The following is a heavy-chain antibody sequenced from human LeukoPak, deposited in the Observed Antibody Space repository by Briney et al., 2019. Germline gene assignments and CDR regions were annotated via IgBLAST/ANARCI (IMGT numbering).Heavy chain of an antibody. CDR3: ARNGRGVAFYYYYYMDV. D-gene: IGHD3-10*01. J-gene: IGHJ6*03. CDR1: GFTFSNYE. Sequence: PGGSLRLSCVASGFTFSNYEMNWVRQAPGKGLEWLSYISGSGSPTHYTDPVKGRFTISRDNAKNSLYLQMNSLRVDDTAVYYCARNGRGVAFYYYYYMDVWGKGTPVTVSS. CDR2: ISGSGSPT. V-gene: IGHV3-48*03.